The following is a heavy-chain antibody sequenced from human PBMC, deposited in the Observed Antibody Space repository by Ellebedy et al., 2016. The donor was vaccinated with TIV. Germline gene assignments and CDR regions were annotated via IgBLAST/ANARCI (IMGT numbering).Heavy chain of an antibody. CDR2: INLSGGST. D-gene: IGHD2-2*01. CDR3: AREGTSGALDY. Sequence: AASVKVSCKASGYTFTSYYMHWVRQAPGQGLEWMGIINLSGGSTSYAQKFQGRVTMTRDTSTSTVFMELSSLRSEDTAVYYCAREGTSGALDYWGQGTLVTDSS. CDR1: GYTFTSYY. J-gene: IGHJ4*02. V-gene: IGHV1-46*01.